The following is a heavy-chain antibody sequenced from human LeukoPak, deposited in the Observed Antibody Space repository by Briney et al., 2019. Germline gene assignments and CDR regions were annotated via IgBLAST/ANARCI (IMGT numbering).Heavy chain of an antibody. CDR2: ISTSSSYI. J-gene: IGHJ4*02. CDR3: ARGSGWFYY. CDR1: GITFSRYS. V-gene: IGHV3-21*01. D-gene: IGHD6-19*01. Sequence: GGSLRLSCAASGITFSRYSMNWVRQAPGKGLEWVSSISTSSSYIYYADSVKGRFTISRDNAKSSLYLQMNSLRAEDTAVYYCARGSGWFYYWGQGTLVTVSS.